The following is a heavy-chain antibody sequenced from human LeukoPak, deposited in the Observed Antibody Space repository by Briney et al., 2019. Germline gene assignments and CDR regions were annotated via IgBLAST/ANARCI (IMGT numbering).Heavy chain of an antibody. Sequence: SQTLSLTCAISEDSVSSNSAAWSWIRQSPSRGLEWLGRTYCRSKWYNDYAVSVKSRITINPDTSKNQFSLQLNSVTPEDTAVYYCARSFFPGDDAFDIWGQGTMVTVSS. CDR3: ARSFFPGDDAFDI. D-gene: IGHD2-21*01. V-gene: IGHV6-1*01. CDR1: EDSVSSNSAA. J-gene: IGHJ3*02. CDR2: TYCRSKWYN.